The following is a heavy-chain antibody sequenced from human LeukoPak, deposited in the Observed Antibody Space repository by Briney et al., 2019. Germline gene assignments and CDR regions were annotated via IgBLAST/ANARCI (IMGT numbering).Heavy chain of an antibody. J-gene: IGHJ4*02. CDR2: IIPIFGTA. D-gene: IGHD3-3*01. V-gene: IGHV1-69*05. CDR1: GGTFSSYA. Sequence: GASVKVSCKASGGTFSSYAISWARQAPGQGLEWMGGIIPIFGTANYAQKFQGRVTITTDESTSTAYMELSSLRSEDTAVYYCARAGLHFLRDDFWSGYADPYYFDYWGQGTLVTVSS. CDR3: ARAGLHFLRDDFWSGYADPYYFDY.